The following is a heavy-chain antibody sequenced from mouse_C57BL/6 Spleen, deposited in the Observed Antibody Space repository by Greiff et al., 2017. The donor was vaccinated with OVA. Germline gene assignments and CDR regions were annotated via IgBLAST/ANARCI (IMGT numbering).Heavy chain of an antibody. CDR2: IYPGDGDT. CDR1: GYAFSSSW. V-gene: IGHV1-82*01. CDR3: AGLLLRDAMDY. Sequence: VQLQQSGPELVKPGASVKISCKASGYAFSSSWMNWVKQRPGKGLEWIGRIYPGDGDTNYNGKFKGKATLTADKSSSTAYMQLSSLTSEDSAVYFCAGLLLRDAMDYWGQGTSVTVSS. J-gene: IGHJ4*01. D-gene: IGHD1-1*01.